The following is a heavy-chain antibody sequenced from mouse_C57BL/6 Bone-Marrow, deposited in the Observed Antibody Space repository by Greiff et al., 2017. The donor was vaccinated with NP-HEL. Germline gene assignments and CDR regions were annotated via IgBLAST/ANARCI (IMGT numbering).Heavy chain of an antibody. J-gene: IGHJ1*03. Sequence: QVQLQQSGAELVRPGASVTLSCKASGYTFTDYEMHWVKQTPVHGLEWIGAIDPETGGTAYNQKFKGKAILTADKSSSTAYMELRSLTSEDSAVYYCTRRSLITTVVAPLYWYFDVWGTGTTVTVSS. CDR2: IDPETGGT. D-gene: IGHD1-1*01. CDR3: TRRSLITTVVAPLYWYFDV. CDR1: GYTFTDYE. V-gene: IGHV1-15*01.